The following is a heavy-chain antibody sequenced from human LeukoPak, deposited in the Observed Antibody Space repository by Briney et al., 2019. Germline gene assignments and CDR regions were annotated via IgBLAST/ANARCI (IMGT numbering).Heavy chain of an antibody. V-gene: IGHV4-30-2*01. Sequence: SETLSLTCTVSGGSISSGGYYWSWIRQPPGKGLEWIGYIYHSGSTYYNPSLKSRVTISVDRSKNQFSLKLSSVTAADTAVYYCARAQLYCSSTSCSTAGWFDPWGQGTLVTVSS. CDR2: IYHSGST. D-gene: IGHD2-2*01. CDR1: GGSISSGGYY. CDR3: ARAQLYCSSTSCSTAGWFDP. J-gene: IGHJ5*02.